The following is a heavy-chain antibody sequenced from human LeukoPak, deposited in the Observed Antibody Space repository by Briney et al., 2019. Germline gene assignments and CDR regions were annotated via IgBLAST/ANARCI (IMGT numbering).Heavy chain of an antibody. V-gene: IGHV3-21*01. CDR1: GFTFSYYT. D-gene: IGHD6-19*01. CDR3: ARAPSRWPVFDY. J-gene: IGHJ4*02. CDR2: ISSSSTYI. Sequence: GSLRLSCAASGFTFSYYTMISVRQAPGRGLEWVSFISSSSTYIYYADSVKGRFTISRDNAKNSLYLQMNSLRAEDTAVYYCARAPSRWPVFDYWGQGTLVTVSS.